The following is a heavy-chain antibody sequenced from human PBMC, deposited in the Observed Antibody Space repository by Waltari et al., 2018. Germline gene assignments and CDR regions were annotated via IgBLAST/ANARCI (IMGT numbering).Heavy chain of an antibody. CDR1: GDSVTNPNSY. D-gene: IGHD3-3*01. V-gene: IGHV4-39*07. Sequence: QVELQESDPGLVKPSETLSLTCTVSGDSVTNPNSYWAWIRQHPGKGREWMGSNYWLGTSYHPPSLWCSVSISLDTSKNQFFLKLLSAAAADTALYFCAGDTSYDFWGRVYYNGRGGFDPWGQGTLVRVSS. CDR2: NYWLGTS. CDR3: AGDTSYDFWGRVYYNGRGGFDP. J-gene: IGHJ5*02.